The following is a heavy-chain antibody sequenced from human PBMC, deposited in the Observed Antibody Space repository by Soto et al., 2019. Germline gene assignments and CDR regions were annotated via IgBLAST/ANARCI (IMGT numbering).Heavy chain of an antibody. Sequence: QVQLVQSGAEVKKPGASVKVSCMASGYTFITYGVSWVRQAPGQGLDWLGGISTYNGNKRYAERLQGTGTMTTDTTANTGKMELMNLRPADTAVYDCARGPPDYYESSANYFLDYWGQGTLVTVSS. J-gene: IGHJ4*02. D-gene: IGHD3-22*01. CDR3: ARGPPDYYESSANYFLDY. CDR1: GYTFITYG. V-gene: IGHV1-18*01. CDR2: ISTYNGNK.